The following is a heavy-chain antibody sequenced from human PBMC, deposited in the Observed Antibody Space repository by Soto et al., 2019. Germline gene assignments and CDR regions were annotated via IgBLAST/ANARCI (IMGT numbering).Heavy chain of an antibody. Sequence: ASVKVSCKASGYTFTSYGISWVRQAPGQGLEWMGWISAYNGNTNYAQKLQGRVTMTTDTSTSTAYMELRSLRSDDTAVYYCARDGDSSGWYGWFDPWRQGTLVTVSS. V-gene: IGHV1-18*04. J-gene: IGHJ5*02. CDR3: ARDGDSSGWYGWFDP. CDR1: GYTFTSYG. D-gene: IGHD6-19*01. CDR2: ISAYNGNT.